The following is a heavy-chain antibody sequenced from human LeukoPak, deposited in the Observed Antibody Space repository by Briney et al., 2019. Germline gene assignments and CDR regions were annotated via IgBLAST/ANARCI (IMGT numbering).Heavy chain of an antibody. CDR3: AKESPDYYGSGSYYLNLDY. D-gene: IGHD3-10*01. CDR1: GFTFSSYG. J-gene: IGHJ4*02. Sequence: GGSLRLSCAASGFTFSSYGMHWARQAPGKGLEWVAFIRYDGSNKYYADSVKGRFTISRDNSKNTLYLQMNSLRAEDTAVYYCAKESPDYYGSGSYYLNLDYWGQGTLVTVSS. V-gene: IGHV3-30*02. CDR2: IRYDGSNK.